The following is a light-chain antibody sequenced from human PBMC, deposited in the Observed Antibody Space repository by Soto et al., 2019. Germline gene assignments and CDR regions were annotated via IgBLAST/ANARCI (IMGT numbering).Light chain of an antibody. CDR2: GAS. CDR3: QQYHKWPPIT. CDR1: QSVDGY. Sequence: EVVMTQSPATLSVSLGESATLSCRASQSVDGYLAWYQQKPGQAPSLLIYGASTRATGVTARFRGGGSGTEFTLTISSLQSEDSAVYYCQQYHKWPPITFGQGTRLEIK. J-gene: IGKJ5*01. V-gene: IGKV3-15*01.